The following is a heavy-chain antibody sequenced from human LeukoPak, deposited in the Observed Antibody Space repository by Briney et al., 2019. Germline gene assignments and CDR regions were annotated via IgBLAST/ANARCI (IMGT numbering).Heavy chain of an antibody. D-gene: IGHD3-10*01. CDR1: GGSFSNYY. J-gene: IGHJ4*02. Sequence: SETLSLTCAVYGGSFSNYYYSWIRQPPGKVLEWIGEINHSGSPNYNPSSKSRATIPIDTSKNQFSLKLSSVTSADTAVYYCARLYSYAATTPSWGQGTLVTVSS. V-gene: IGHV4-34*01. CDR2: INHSGSP. CDR3: ARLYSYAATTPS.